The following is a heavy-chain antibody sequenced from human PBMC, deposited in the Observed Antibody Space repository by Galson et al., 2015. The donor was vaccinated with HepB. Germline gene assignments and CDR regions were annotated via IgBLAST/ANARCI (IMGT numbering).Heavy chain of an antibody. CDR3: ARIPRITIFGVATDY. CDR1: GGTFSSYA. J-gene: IGHJ4*02. D-gene: IGHD3-3*01. CDR2: IIPIFGTA. V-gene: IGHV1-69*05. Sequence: SVKVSCKASGGTFSSYAISWVRQAPGQGLEWMGGIIPIFGTANYAQKFQGRVTMTRDTSISTAYMELSRLRSDDTAVYYCARIPRITIFGVATDYWGQGTLVTVSS.